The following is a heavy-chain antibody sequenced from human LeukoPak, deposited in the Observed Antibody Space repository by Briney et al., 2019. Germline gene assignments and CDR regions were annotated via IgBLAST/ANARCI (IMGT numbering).Heavy chain of an antibody. D-gene: IGHD5-24*01. Sequence: SETLSLTCTVSSGSFRTYYWSWIRQPPGKGLEWIGYIFYNEGTSYNPSLKSRVTISVDTSNNQFSLKLSSVTAADTAVYYCARDVEMATMDDYYYYYYMDVWGKGTTVTISS. CDR2: IFYNEGT. V-gene: IGHV4-59*12. J-gene: IGHJ6*03. CDR3: ARDVEMATMDDYYYYYYMDV. CDR1: SGSFRTYY.